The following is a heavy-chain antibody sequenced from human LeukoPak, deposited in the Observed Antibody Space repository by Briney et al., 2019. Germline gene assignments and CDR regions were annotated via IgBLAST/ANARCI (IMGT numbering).Heavy chain of an antibody. CDR3: ARGLLLRGFWFDP. J-gene: IGHJ5*02. D-gene: IGHD2-15*01. Sequence: APVKVSCKASGYTFTSYAMHWVRQAPGQRLEWMGWINAGNGNTKFSQKFQGRVTIIRDTSASTAYMELSSLRSEDTAVYYCARGLLLRGFWFDPWGQGTLVTVSS. CDR2: INAGNGNT. CDR1: GYTFTSYA. V-gene: IGHV1-3*01.